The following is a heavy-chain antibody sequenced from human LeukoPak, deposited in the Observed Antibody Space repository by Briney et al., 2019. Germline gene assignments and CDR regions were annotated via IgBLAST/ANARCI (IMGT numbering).Heavy chain of an antibody. Sequence: GGSLRLSCAASGFIFSSYSMNWVRQAPGKGLEGVSSISNSGSYIYYADSVKGRFTISRDNAKNSLYLQMNSLSAEDTALYFCARDPGYSFYFDYWGQGILVTVSS. J-gene: IGHJ4*02. CDR2: ISNSGSYI. D-gene: IGHD5-12*01. CDR3: ARDPGYSFYFDY. CDR1: GFIFSSYS. V-gene: IGHV3-21*06.